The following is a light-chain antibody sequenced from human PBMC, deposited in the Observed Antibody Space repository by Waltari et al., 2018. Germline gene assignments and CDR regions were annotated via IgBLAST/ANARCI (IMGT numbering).Light chain of an antibody. CDR1: QGISTH. CDR3: QQLNSFPPL. V-gene: IGKV1-9*01. Sequence: IQLTQSPSSLSPSIGDRVTISCRASQGISTHLAWYQQKPGKAPNLLIYAASTLQSGVPSRFSGSGSGTDFTLTISSLQSEDFATYYCQQLNSFPPLFGGGTKVEIK. J-gene: IGKJ4*02. CDR2: AAS.